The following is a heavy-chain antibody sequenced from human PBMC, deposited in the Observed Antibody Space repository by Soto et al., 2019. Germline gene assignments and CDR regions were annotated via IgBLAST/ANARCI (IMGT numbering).Heavy chain of an antibody. D-gene: IGHD5-12*01. CDR2: ISYDGSNK. Sequence: GGSLRLSCAASGFTFSSYGMHWVRQAPGKGLEWVAVISYDGSNKYYADSVKGRFTISRDNSKNTLYLQMNSLRAEDTAVYYCAKDGETYKWLRFNYYYMDVWGKGTTVTVSS. CDR1: GFTFSSYG. V-gene: IGHV3-30*18. J-gene: IGHJ6*03. CDR3: AKDGETYKWLRFNYYYMDV.